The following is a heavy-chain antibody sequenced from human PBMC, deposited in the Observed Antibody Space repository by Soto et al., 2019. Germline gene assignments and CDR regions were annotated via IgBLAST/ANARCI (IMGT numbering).Heavy chain of an antibody. Sequence: ETLSLTCTVSGGSVSSGSYYWSWIRQPPGKGLEWIGYIYYSGSTNYNPSLKSRVTISVDTSKNQFSLKLSSVTAADTAVYYCARRLISDYDFWVPQYYYYGMDVWGQWTTVTVSS. V-gene: IGHV4-61*01. CDR3: ARRLISDYDFWVPQYYYYGMDV. D-gene: IGHD3-3*01. CDR1: GGSVSSGSYY. J-gene: IGHJ6*02. CDR2: IYYSGST.